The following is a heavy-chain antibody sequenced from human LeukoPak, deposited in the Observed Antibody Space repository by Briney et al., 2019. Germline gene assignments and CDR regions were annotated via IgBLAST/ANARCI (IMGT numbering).Heavy chain of an antibody. J-gene: IGHJ4*02. CDR2: IYSSGTT. D-gene: IGHD1-1*01. Sequence: SETLSLTCTVSGGTISSADYYWSWIRQPAGKGLEWIGRIYSSGTTSYNPSLKSRVTISTDTSKNQFYLNLRSVAAADKAVYFCARDRTAERFESWGQGTLVTVSS. CDR3: ARDRTAERFES. V-gene: IGHV4-61*02. CDR1: GGTISSADYY.